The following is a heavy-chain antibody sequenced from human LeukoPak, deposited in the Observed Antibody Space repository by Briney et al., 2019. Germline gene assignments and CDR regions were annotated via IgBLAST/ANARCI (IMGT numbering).Heavy chain of an antibody. CDR2: ISSNGSTI. J-gene: IGHJ2*01. CDR3: ARVPGYCSSTSCPYWYFDL. D-gene: IGHD2-2*01. CDR1: GFTFSDYY. Sequence: GGSLRLSCAASGFTFSDYYMSWIRQAPGKGLEWVSYISSNGSTIYYADSVKGRFTISRDNAKNSLYLQMNSLRAEDTAVYYCARVPGYCSSTSCPYWYFDLWGRGTLVTVSS. V-gene: IGHV3-11*04.